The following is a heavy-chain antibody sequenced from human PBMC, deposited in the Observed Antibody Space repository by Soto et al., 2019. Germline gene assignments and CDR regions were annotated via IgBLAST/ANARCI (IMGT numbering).Heavy chain of an antibody. J-gene: IGHJ3*02. D-gene: IGHD3-3*01. Sequence: QVQLQESGPGLVKPSQTLSLTCTVSGGSISSGGYYWSWIRQHPGKGLEWIGYIYYSGSTYYKPSLKSRVTISVDTSKNHFSLKLSSVTAADTAVYYCAREDDFWSGYYQTDDAFDIWGQGTMVTVSS. CDR2: IYYSGST. CDR3: AREDDFWSGYYQTDDAFDI. V-gene: IGHV4-31*03. CDR1: GGSISSGGYY.